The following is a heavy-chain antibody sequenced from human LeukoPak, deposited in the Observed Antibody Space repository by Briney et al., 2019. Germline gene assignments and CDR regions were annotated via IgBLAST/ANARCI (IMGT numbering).Heavy chain of an antibody. CDR2: ISWNSGSI. CDR3: AKKGYSSSSALDY. V-gene: IGHV3-9*01. Sequence: PGGSLRLSCAASGFTFDDYAMHWVRQAPGKGLEWVSGISWNSGSIGYADSVKGRFTISRDNAKNSLYLQMNSLRAEDTALYYCAKKGYSSSSALDYWGQGTLVTVSP. D-gene: IGHD6-6*01. CDR1: GFTFDDYA. J-gene: IGHJ4*02.